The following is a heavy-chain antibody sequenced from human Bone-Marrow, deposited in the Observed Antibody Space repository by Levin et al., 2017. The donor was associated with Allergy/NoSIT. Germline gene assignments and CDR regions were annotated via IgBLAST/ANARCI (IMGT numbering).Heavy chain of an antibody. CDR3: ARRGYYDSSGYYCPRDWYYDYGMDV. V-gene: IGHV4-34*01. J-gene: IGHJ6*02. CDR2: INHSGST. D-gene: IGHD3-22*01. CDR1: GGSFSGYY. Sequence: PSQTLSLTCAVYGGSFSGYYWSWIRQPPGKGLEWIGEINHSGSTNYNPSLKSRVTISVDTSKNQFSLKLSSVTAADTAVYYCARRGYYDSSGYYCPRDWYYDYGMDVWGQGTTVTVSS.